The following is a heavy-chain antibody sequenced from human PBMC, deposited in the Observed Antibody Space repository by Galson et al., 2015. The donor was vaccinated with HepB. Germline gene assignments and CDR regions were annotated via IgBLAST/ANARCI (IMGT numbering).Heavy chain of an antibody. CDR2: ISYDGSNK. D-gene: IGHD5-18*01. CDR1: GFTFSSYG. J-gene: IGHJ4*02. CDR3: AKEAGYSYFDY. Sequence: SLRLSCAASGFTFSSYGMHWVRQAPGKGLEWVAVISYDGSNKYYADSVKGRFTISRDNSKNTLYLQMNSLRAEDTAVYYCAKEAGYSYFDYWGQGTLVTVSS. V-gene: IGHV3-30*18.